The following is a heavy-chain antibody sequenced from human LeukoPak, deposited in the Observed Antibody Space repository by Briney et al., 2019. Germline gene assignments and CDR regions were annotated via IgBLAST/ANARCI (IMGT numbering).Heavy chain of an antibody. CDR1: GYTLTELS. D-gene: IGHD3-22*01. CDR3: ATLYDSTRTFDY. CDR2: FDPEDGET. V-gene: IGHV1-24*01. Sequence: ASVKVSCKVSGYTLTELSMHWVRQAPGKGLEWMGGFDPEDGETIYAQKFQGRVTMTEDTSTDTAYMGLSSLRSEDTAVYYCATLYDSTRTFDYWGQGTLVTVSS. J-gene: IGHJ4*02.